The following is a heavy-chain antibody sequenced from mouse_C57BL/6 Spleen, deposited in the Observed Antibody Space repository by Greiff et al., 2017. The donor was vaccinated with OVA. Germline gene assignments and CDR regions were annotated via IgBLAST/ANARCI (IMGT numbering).Heavy chain of an antibody. J-gene: IGHJ1*03. D-gene: IGHD4-1*01. V-gene: IGHV1-53*01. CDR2: INPSNGGT. Sequence: VKLPGTELVKPGASVKLSCKASGYTFTSYWMHWVKQRPGQGLEWIGNINPSNGGTNYNEKFKSKATLTVDKSSSTAYMQLSSLTSEDSAVYYCARSGPWYFDVWGTGTTVTVSS. CDR1: GYTFTSYW. CDR3: ARSGPWYFDV.